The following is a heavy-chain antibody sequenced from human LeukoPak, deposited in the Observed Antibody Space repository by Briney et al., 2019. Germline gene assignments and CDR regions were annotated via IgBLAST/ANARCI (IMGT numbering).Heavy chain of an antibody. CDR1: GGSISSYY. CDR2: IYYSGST. Sequence: SSETLSLTCTVSGGSISSYYWSWIRQPPGKGLEWIGYIYYSGSTNYNPSLKSRVTISVDTSKNQFSLKLSSVTAADTAVYYCARAPYCGGDCYFPSHFDYWGQGTLVTVSS. CDR3: ARAPYCGGDCYFPSHFDY. D-gene: IGHD2-21*02. J-gene: IGHJ4*02. V-gene: IGHV4-59*01.